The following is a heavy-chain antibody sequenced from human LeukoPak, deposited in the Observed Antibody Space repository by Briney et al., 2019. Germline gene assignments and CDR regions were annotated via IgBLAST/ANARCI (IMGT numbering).Heavy chain of an antibody. CDR2: ISAYNGNT. V-gene: IGHV1-18*01. Sequence: GASVKVSCKASGYTFTSYGISWVRQAPGQGLEWMGWISAYNGNTNYAQKLQGRVTMTTDTSTSTAYMEVSSLRSEDTAVYYCVSSRNIPTYPDYWGQGTLVTVSS. CDR1: GYTFTSYG. CDR3: VSSRNIPTYPDY. D-gene: IGHD2/OR15-2a*01. J-gene: IGHJ4*02.